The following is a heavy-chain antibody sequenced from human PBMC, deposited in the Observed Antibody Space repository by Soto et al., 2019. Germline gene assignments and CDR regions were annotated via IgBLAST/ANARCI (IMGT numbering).Heavy chain of an antibody. V-gene: IGHV3-23*01. Sequence: HPGGSLRLSCAASGFTFSSYAMTWVRQAPGKGLEWVSSISGSGGDTYYADSVKGRFTISRDISKDILYLQMNSLRAEDTAVYYCAKDNIRTYYDFWSGYYDPKSGNYYYYGMDVWGQGTTVTVSS. D-gene: IGHD3-3*01. CDR3: AKDNIRTYYDFWSGYYDPKSGNYYYYGMDV. CDR1: GFTFSSYA. J-gene: IGHJ6*02. CDR2: ISGSGGDT.